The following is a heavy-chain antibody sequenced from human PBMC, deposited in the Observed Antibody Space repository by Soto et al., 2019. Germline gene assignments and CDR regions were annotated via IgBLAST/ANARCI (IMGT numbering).Heavy chain of an antibody. CDR2: IWYDGSNK. J-gene: IGHJ6*04. D-gene: IGHD2-2*01. CDR3: ARSGCTGPSSFSWPVNYGVDV. V-gene: IGHV3-33*01. Sequence: QVQLVESGGGVVQPGGSLRLSCTASGFTFNTYGMHWVRQAPGKGLEWVAFIWYDGSNKFHADSVKGRFTISKDNSKNTPHRQMNSLRVEDTAVYYCARSGCTGPSSFSWPVNYGVDVWGKGTTVTV. CDR1: GFTFNTYG.